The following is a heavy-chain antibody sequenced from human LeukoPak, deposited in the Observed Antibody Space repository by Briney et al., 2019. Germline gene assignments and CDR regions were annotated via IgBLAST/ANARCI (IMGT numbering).Heavy chain of an antibody. J-gene: IGHJ6*02. Sequence: PETLSLTCAVYGGSFSGCYWSWIRQPPGKGLEWIGEINHSGSTNYNPSLKSRVTISVDTSKNQFSLKLSSVTAADTAVYYCARAYIAALYYYGMDVWGQGTTVTVSS. CDR1: GGSFSGCY. D-gene: IGHD6-13*01. CDR3: ARAYIAALYYYGMDV. CDR2: INHSGST. V-gene: IGHV4-34*01.